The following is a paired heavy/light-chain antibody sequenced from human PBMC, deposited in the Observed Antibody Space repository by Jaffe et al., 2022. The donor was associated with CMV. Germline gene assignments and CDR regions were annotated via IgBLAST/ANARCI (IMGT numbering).Light chain of an antibody. Sequence: QSALTQPPSASGSPGQSVAISCTGTSSDVGGYNYVSWYQQHPGTAPKLMIYEVTKRPSGVPDRFSGSKSGNTASLTVSGLQADDEADYYCSSYAGSNNVIFGGGTKLTVL. V-gene: IGLV2-8*01. CDR2: EVT. J-gene: IGLJ2*01. CDR1: SSDVGGYNY. CDR3: SSYAGSNNVI.
Heavy chain of an antibody. D-gene: IGHD2-21*01. V-gene: IGHV3-7*03. CDR2: IKEDGSAK. CDR1: GFTFNSYW. Sequence: EEQLVNSGGGLVQPGGSLRLSCAASGFTFNSYWMTWVRQAPGKGLEWVANIKEDGSAKYYVDSVKGRFTVSRDNAKNSLYLQMNSLRADDTALYYCGRARVRNSNDAFDIWGHGTMVTVSS. CDR3: GRARVRNSNDAFDI. J-gene: IGHJ3*02.